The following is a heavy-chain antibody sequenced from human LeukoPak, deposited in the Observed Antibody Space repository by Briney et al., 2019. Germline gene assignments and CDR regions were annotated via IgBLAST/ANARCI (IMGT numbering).Heavy chain of an antibody. CDR3: ARSRAFISGAFDP. D-gene: IGHD1-26*01. CDR1: GASVSSASY. V-gene: IGHV4-61*01. J-gene: IGHJ5*02. CDR2: IYNGVNT. Sequence: SETLSLTCTVSGASVSSASYWTWIRQPPGKGVEWIAHIYNGVNTNYNPSLKGRVTISVDTSKNQFSLRLNSVTAADTAVYYCARSRAFISGAFDPWGQGSLVTVSS.